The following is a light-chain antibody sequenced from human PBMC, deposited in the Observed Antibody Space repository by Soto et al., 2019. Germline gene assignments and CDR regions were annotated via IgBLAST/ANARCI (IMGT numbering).Light chain of an antibody. V-gene: IGLV1-36*01. Sequence: QSVLTQPPSVSEAPRQRVTISCSGSSSNIGNNPVNWSQQFPAKAPKLLLYYDDMLYSGVSDRFSGSKSGTSASLAISRLQSEDEADYYCASWDDNLNGPVFGRGTKVTVL. CDR1: SSNIGNNP. CDR2: YDD. CDR3: ASWDDNLNGPV. J-gene: IGLJ2*01.